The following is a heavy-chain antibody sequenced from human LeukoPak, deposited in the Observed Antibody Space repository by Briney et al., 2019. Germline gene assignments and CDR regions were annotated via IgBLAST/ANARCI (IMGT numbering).Heavy chain of an antibody. J-gene: IGHJ4*02. CDR3: AKFSGYGGLYWDY. V-gene: IGHV3-53*01. CDR1: GFTVSSNY. CDR2: IYSGGST. D-gene: IGHD5-12*01. Sequence: PGGSLRLSCAASGFTVSSNYMSWVRQAPGKGLEWVSVIYSGGSTYYADSVKGRFTISRDNSKNTLYLQMNSLRAEDTAVYYCAKFSGYGGLYWDYWGQGTLVTVSS.